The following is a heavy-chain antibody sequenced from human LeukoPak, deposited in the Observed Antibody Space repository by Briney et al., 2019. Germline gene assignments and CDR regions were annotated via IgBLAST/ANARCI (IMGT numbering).Heavy chain of an antibody. CDR1: GGSISSYY. D-gene: IGHD6-6*01. CDR2: IYYSGST. J-gene: IGHJ4*02. V-gene: IGHV4-59*01. CDR3: ARLRAQQLVFDY. Sequence: KSSETLSLTCTASGGSISSYYWSWIRQPPGKGLEWIGYIYYSGSTNYNPSLKSRVTISVDTSKNQFSLKLSSVTAADTAVYYCARLRAQQLVFDYWGQGTLVTVSS.